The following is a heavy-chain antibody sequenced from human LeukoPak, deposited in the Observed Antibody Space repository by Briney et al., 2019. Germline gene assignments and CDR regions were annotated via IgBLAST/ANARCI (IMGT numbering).Heavy chain of an antibody. CDR3: ARFLDAFDI. D-gene: IGHD2/OR15-2a*01. V-gene: IGHV4-39*01. CDR2: VYYSGST. Sequence: GSLRLSCAASGFTFSSNWMTWVRQAPGKGLEWIGSVYYSGSTYYNPSLKSRVTISIDTSKNQFSLKLSSVTAADTAVYYCARFLDAFDIWGQGTMVTVSS. J-gene: IGHJ3*02. CDR1: GFTFSSNW.